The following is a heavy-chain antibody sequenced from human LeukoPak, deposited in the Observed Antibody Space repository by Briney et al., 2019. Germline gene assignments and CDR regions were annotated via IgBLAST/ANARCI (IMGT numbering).Heavy chain of an antibody. J-gene: IGHJ4*02. CDR3: ARGCPTYYGLGSPDF. Sequence: GASVKVSCKASGYTFTDYYMHWVRQAPGHSLEWMGWIAPNTGGTNSAQKFKGRDTMTRDTSISTAYMELSRLKSDDTAIYYCARGCPTYYGLGSPDFWGQGTLVTVSS. CDR2: IAPNTGGT. CDR1: GYTFTDYY. V-gene: IGHV1-2*02. D-gene: IGHD3-10*01.